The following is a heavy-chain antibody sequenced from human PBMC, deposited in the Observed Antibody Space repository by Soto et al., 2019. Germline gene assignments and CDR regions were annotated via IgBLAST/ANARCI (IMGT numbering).Heavy chain of an antibody. CDR1: GDTFISYA. CDR2: IIPFLRTP. CDR3: AESPCHTTACHHPFDDDYAMDV. D-gene: IGHD1-1*01. J-gene: IGHJ6*01. Sequence: QVRLLQSGPEVTKPGSSVNVSCESSGDTFISYAMSWVRQPPGQVLQWMGGIIPFLRTPDYSQKFQVRVTINTGESTWTTSMELGGLSAQDTAICFWAESPCHTTACHHPFDDDYAMDVWGPGNTVTVAS. V-gene: IGHV1-69*01.